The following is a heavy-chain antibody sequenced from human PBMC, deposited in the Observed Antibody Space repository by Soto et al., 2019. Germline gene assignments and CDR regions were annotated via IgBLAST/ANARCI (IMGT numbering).Heavy chain of an antibody. D-gene: IGHD5-18*01. CDR1: GGSISRYY. J-gene: IGHJ6*02. Sequence: SETLALTCTVSGGSISRYYWSWIRQPAGKGLEWIGYIYYSGSTNYNPSLKSRVTISVVTSKNQFSLKLSSVTAADTAVYYCARVGEVDTAMVRVNYYYYYGMDVGGQGTTVTVSS. CDR3: ARVGEVDTAMVRVNYYYYYGMDV. CDR2: IYYSGST. V-gene: IGHV4-59*13.